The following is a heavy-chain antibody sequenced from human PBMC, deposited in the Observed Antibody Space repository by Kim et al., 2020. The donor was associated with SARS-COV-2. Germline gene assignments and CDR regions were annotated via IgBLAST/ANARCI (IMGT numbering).Heavy chain of an antibody. CDR1: GFTFSSYG. Sequence: GGSLRLSCAASGFTFSSYGMHWVRQAPGKGLEWVAVIWYDGSNKYYADSVKGRFTISRDNSKNTLYLQMNSLRAEDTAVYYCAKDLASGYTTLYYYYGMDVWGQGTTVTVSS. J-gene: IGHJ6*02. D-gene: IGHD5-12*01. V-gene: IGHV3-33*06. CDR2: IWYDGSNK. CDR3: AKDLASGYTTLYYYYGMDV.